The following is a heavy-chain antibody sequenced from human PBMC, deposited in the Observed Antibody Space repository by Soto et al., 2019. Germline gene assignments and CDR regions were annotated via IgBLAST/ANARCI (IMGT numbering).Heavy chain of an antibody. D-gene: IGHD3-3*01. Sequence: GRLMRLWCAAAEVTFSSHSRNWVRQAPGKGLEWVSSISSSSSYIYYADSVKGRFTISRDNAKNSLYLQMNSLRAEDTAVYYCARDRSRFLEWLLDYWGQGTLVTVSS. V-gene: IGHV3-21*01. CDR3: ARDRSRFLEWLLDY. CDR2: ISSSSSYI. J-gene: IGHJ4*02. CDR1: EVTFSSHS.